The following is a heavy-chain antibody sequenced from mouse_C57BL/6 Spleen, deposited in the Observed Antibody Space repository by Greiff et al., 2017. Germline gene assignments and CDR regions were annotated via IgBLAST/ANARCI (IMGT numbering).Heavy chain of an antibody. V-gene: IGHV5-6*01. CDR3: AREGMRDWYFDV. CDR2: LSSGGSYT. CDR1: GFTFSSYG. J-gene: IGHJ1*03. Sequence: DVQLQESGGDLVKPGGSLKLSCAASGFTFSSYGMSWVRQTPDKRLEWVATLSSGGSYTYYPDSVKGRFTISRDNAKNTLYLQMSSLKSEDTAMYYCAREGMRDWYFDVWGTGTTVTVSS.